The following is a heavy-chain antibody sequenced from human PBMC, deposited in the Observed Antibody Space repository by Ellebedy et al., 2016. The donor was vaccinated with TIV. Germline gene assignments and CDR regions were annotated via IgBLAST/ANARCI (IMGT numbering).Heavy chain of an antibody. V-gene: IGHV3-7*01. CDR1: GFTFSSYW. CDR2: INQDGSQK. Sequence: GESLKISCAASGFTFSSYWISWVRQAPGKGLEWVANINQDGSQKYYVDSVKGRFTISRDNAKNSLYLQMNSLRAEDTAVYYCAREASSGWYDAIDYWGQGTLVTVSS. J-gene: IGHJ4*02. D-gene: IGHD6-19*01. CDR3: AREASSGWYDAIDY.